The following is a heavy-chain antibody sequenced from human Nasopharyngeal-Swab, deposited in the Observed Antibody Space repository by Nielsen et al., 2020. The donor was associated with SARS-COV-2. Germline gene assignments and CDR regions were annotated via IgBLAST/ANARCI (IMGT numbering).Heavy chain of an antibody. CDR1: GFTFSSYG. J-gene: IGHJ6*02. V-gene: IGHV3-30*18. D-gene: IGHD3-9*01. CDR2: ISYDGSNK. Sequence: GGSLRLSCAASGFTFSSYGMHWVRQAPGKGLEWVAVISYDGSNKYYADFVKGRFTISRDNSKNTLYLQMNSLRAEDTAVYYCAKEAGYYDILTGYYLSLGYGMDVWGQGTTVTVSS. CDR3: AKEAGYYDILTGYYLSLGYGMDV.